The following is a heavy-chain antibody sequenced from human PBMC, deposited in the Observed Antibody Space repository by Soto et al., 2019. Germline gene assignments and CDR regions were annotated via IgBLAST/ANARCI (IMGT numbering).Heavy chain of an antibody. D-gene: IGHD2-15*01. J-gene: IGHJ2*01. CDR2: ISPSTGNT. CDR3: SRCYCSVGSCYTCWHFDL. V-gene: IGHV1-18*01. CDR1: GYTFMNYA. Sequence: QVQLVQSGAEVKEPGASVKLSCQASGYTFMNYAISWVRQAPGQGLEWMGWISPSTGNTDQAQNFQGQVTRTIDTSTTTANKELKTLRSHGPASYYCSRCYCSVGSCYTCWHFDLWGRGTLVTVSS.